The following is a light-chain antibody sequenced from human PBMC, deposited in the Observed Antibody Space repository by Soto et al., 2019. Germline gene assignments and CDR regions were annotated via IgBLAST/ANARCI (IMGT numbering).Light chain of an antibody. Sequence: QSVLTQPASVSGSAGESITISCTGTSSDVGGYNYVSWYQQHPGKAPKLMIYDVSNRPSGVSNRFSGSKSGNTASLTISGLQAEDEADYYCSSYTSSSTLVVFCGGIKLTVL. CDR3: SSYTSSSTLVV. CDR2: DVS. CDR1: SSDVGGYNY. J-gene: IGLJ2*01. V-gene: IGLV2-14*01.